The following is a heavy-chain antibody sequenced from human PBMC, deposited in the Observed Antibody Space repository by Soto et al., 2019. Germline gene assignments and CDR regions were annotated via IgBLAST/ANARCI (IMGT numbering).Heavy chain of an antibody. V-gene: IGHV4-31*03. J-gene: IGHJ3*02. D-gene: IGHD2-2*01. CDR3: ARPPLCCSRTTCSHDAFDI. CDR2: IHYSGST. CDR1: GGSISTGGCY. Sequence: SETLSLTCTVSGGSISTGGCYWTWIRQHPGKGLEWIGYIHYSGSTYYSPSLQSRVTISLDTSKNQFSLKLSSVTAADTAVYYCARPPLCCSRTTCSHDAFDIWGQGTMVTVSS.